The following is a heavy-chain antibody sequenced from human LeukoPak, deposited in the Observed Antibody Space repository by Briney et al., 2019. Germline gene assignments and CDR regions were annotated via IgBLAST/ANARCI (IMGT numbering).Heavy chain of an antibody. CDR3: ARERDGRYFDY. V-gene: IGHV3-7*03. CDR1: GFTFSNYW. J-gene: IGHJ4*02. Sequence: GSVRLSCAASGFTFSNYWMTWVRQAPGKGLEWVANINQGENEKSYVDSVGGRFTISRDNTNSSVNLQMNSLRAEDTAVYYCARERDGRYFDYWGQGGLFSVSS. CDR2: INQGENEK.